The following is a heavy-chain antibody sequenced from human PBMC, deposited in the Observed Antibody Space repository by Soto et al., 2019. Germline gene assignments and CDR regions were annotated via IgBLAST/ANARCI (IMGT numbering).Heavy chain of an antibody. D-gene: IGHD3-10*01. Sequence: SGTLSLTYTISGGSISGYYWAWLRQPPERGLEWIGEIYYSGSTNYNPSLNSRVTISVDKAKSQFSLNLSSLTAADTAVYYCAKAFMIRGVIITLDHWGKGILVTVSS. CDR1: GGSISGYY. V-gene: IGHV4-59*12. CDR3: AKAFMIRGVIITLDH. CDR2: IYYSGST. J-gene: IGHJ4*02.